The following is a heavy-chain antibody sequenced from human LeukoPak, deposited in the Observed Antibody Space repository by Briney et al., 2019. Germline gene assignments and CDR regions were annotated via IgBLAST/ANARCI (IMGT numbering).Heavy chain of an antibody. V-gene: IGHV3-23*01. J-gene: IGHJ4*02. Sequence: PGGSLRLSCAASGFTFSSYAMSWVRQAPGKGLEWVSGISTNGGSTSYADSVKGRFTISRDNPRNTLDMEMNSLRAEDTAVYYCSVMHRYYDGSGYWVQWGQGTLVTVSS. D-gene: IGHD3-22*01. CDR1: GFTFSSYA. CDR2: ISTNGGST. CDR3: SVMHRYYDGSGYWVQ.